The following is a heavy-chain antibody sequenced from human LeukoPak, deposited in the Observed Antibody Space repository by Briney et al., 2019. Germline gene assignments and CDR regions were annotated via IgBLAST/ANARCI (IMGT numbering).Heavy chain of an antibody. CDR1: GYTFTGYY. J-gene: IGHJ3*02. Sequence: ASVKVSCKASGYTFTGYYMHWVRQAPGQGLEWMGWINPNSGGTNYAQKFQGRVTMTRDTSISTAYMELSRLRSDDTAVYYCARALIVVITREDAFDIWGQGTMVTVSS. V-gene: IGHV1-2*02. D-gene: IGHD3-22*01. CDR3: ARALIVVITREDAFDI. CDR2: INPNSGGT.